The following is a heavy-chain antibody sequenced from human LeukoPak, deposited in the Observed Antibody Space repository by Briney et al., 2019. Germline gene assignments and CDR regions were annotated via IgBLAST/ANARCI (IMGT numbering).Heavy chain of an antibody. V-gene: IGHV3-7*01. CDR3: EGSAGY. J-gene: IGHJ4*02. Sequence: PGGSLRLSCAASGFTISNSWMSWVRQAPGKGLEWVANIKRDGSEKYYVDSVKGRFTISRDNAKSSLFLQMNSLRADDTAVYYCEGSAGYWGQGTLVTVPS. CDR2: IKRDGSEK. CDR1: GFTISNSW.